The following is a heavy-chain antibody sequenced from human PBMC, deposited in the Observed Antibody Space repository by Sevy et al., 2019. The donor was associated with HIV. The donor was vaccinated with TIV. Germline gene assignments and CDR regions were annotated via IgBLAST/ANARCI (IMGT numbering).Heavy chain of an antibody. D-gene: IGHD3-22*01. J-gene: IGHJ4*02. Sequence: ASVKVSSKVSGSTLTKLSMHWVRQAPGKGLEWMATFDPEDGETIYAQKFQGRVTMTEDTSTDTAYMELSSLRSEDTAVYYCATTKDYYDSSGYPFDDWSQGTLVTVSS. CDR1: GSTLTKLS. CDR2: FDPEDGET. V-gene: IGHV1-24*01. CDR3: ATTKDYYDSSGYPFDD.